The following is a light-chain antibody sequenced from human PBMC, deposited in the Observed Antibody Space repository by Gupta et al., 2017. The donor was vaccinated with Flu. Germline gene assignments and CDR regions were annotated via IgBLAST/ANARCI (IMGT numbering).Light chain of an antibody. CDR1: QSISSF. CDR2: AAS. V-gene: IGKV1-39*01. Sequence: DIQTTQSPSSLSASVGDRVTITCRASQSISSFLNWYQQKPGKAPKLLIYAASSLQSGVPSRFSGSGSGTDFTLTISRLQPEDFGTYYCQQSVSTPLTFGGGTKVEIK. CDR3: QQSVSTPLT. J-gene: IGKJ4*01.